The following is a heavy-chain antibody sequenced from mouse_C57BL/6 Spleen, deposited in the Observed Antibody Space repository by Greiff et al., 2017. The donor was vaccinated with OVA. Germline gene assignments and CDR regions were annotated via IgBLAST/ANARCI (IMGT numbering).Heavy chain of an antibody. Sequence: EVQLQQSGPGLVKPSQSLSLTCSVTGYSITSGYYWNWIRQFPGNKLEWMGYISYDGSNNYNPSLKNRISITRDKSKNQFFLKLNSVTTEDTATYYCARRMLRQYWYFDVWGTGTTVTVSS. CDR3: ARRMLRQYWYFDV. V-gene: IGHV3-6*01. D-gene: IGHD1-2*01. CDR2: ISYDGSN. J-gene: IGHJ1*03. CDR1: GYSITSGYY.